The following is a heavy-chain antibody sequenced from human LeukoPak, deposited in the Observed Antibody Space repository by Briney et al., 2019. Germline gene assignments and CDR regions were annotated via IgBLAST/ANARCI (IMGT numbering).Heavy chain of an antibody. CDR3: ANWVSSWYGDSSPNY. CDR2: ISYDGSNK. V-gene: IGHV3-30*18. D-gene: IGHD6-13*01. Sequence: HPGRSLRLSCAASGFTFNTHGMHWVRQAPGKGLEWVAVISYDGSNKYYADSVKGRFTISRDNSKNTLYLQMNSLRAEDTAVYYCANWVSSWYGDSSPNYWGQGTLVTVSS. J-gene: IGHJ4*02. CDR1: GFTFNTHG.